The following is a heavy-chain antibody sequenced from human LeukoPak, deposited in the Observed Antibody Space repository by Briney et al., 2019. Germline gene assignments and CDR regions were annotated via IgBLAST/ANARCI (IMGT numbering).Heavy chain of an antibody. Sequence: SETLSLTCVVSGDSISSSNWWSWVRQSPSKGLEWIGEIYHSGSTTYNPSLKSRVIISVDTSKNQFSLKLTSVTAADTALYYCARTKLYCSGGSCYSSLDYWGQGTLVTVSS. D-gene: IGHD2-15*01. CDR3: ARTKLYCSGGSCYSSLDY. J-gene: IGHJ4*02. CDR2: IYHSGST. V-gene: IGHV4-4*02. CDR1: GDSISSSNW.